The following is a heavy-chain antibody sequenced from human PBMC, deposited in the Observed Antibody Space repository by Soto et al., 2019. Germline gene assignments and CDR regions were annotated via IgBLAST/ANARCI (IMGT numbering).Heavy chain of an antibody. CDR3: ASVRGGYYYAMDV. D-gene: IGHD3-10*02. J-gene: IGHJ6*02. CDR1: GGSISSSNW. Sequence: QVQLQESGPGLVKPSGTLSLTCAVSGGSISSSNWWSWVRQPPGKGLEWIGEIYHSGSTNYNPSRKTRVTISVDKSKNQFSLKLSSVTAAATAVYYCASVRGGYYYAMDVWGQGTTVTVSS. V-gene: IGHV4-4*02. CDR2: IYHSGST.